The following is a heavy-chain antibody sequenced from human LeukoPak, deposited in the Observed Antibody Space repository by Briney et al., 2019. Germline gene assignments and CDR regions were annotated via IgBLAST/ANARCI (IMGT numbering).Heavy chain of an antibody. CDR3: ATPGVHYDPSGYYPFQR. CDR1: GYTFSSYD. CDR2: MNPNSGNT. J-gene: IGHJ1*01. D-gene: IGHD3-22*01. V-gene: IGHV1-8*01. Sequence: ASVKVSCKASGYTFSSYDINWVRLAAGQGLEWMGWMNPNSGNTGYAQQFQGRVTMTRNTAIDTAYMELSSLRSEDTAVYYCATPGVHYDPSGYYPFQRWGQGTLVTVSS.